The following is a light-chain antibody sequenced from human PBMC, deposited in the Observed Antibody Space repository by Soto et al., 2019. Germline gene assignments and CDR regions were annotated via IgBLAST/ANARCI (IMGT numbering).Light chain of an antibody. CDR3: SQANSFPHT. Sequence: DIPMTQSPSSVSASVVDRVTITCRASQGISSWLAWYQQKPGKAPKLLIYAASSLQSGVPSRFNGSVIGTDFTLISSSMQTEDFANNYCSQANSFPHTFGPRIKVDIK. CDR2: AAS. CDR1: QGISSW. J-gene: IGKJ3*01. V-gene: IGKV1-12*01.